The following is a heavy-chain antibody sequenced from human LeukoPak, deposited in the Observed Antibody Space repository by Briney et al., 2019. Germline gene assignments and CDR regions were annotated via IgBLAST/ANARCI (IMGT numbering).Heavy chain of an antibody. V-gene: IGHV4-61*02. J-gene: IGHJ4*02. Sequence: SETLSLTCTVSGGSISSGSYYWSWIRQPAGKGLEWIGRIYASESTNYTPSLKSRVTISIDTSNNQFSLMLSSVTAADTAVYFCARGYSYTNFDSWGQGTLVTVSS. CDR3: ARGYSYTNFDS. CDR1: GGSISSGSYY. CDR2: IYASEST. D-gene: IGHD5-18*01.